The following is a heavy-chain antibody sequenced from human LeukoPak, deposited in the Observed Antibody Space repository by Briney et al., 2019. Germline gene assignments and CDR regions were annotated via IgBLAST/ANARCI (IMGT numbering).Heavy chain of an antibody. V-gene: IGHV4-59*11. CDR1: GGSISGHY. CDR2: IFYSGRT. J-gene: IGHJ6*02. Sequence: SETLSLTCTVAGGSISGHYWSWIRQPPGRGLEWIGYIFYSGRTDYNPSLKSRVTMSVDTSKNQFSLQLRSVTAADTAVYYCARQMYLGGMDVWGQGTTVTVSS. D-gene: IGHD2-8*01. CDR3: ARQMYLGGMDV.